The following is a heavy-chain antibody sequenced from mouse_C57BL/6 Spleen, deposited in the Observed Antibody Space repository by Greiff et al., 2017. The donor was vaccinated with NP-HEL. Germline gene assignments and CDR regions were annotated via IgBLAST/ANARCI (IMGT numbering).Heavy chain of an antibody. CDR1: GYSITSGYY. J-gene: IGHJ2*01. CDR3: ARDSTTGYFDY. Sequence: ESGPGLVKPSQSLSLTCSVTGYSITSGYYWNWIRQFPGNKLEWMGYISYDGSNNYNPSLKNRISITRDTSKNQFFLKLNSVTTEDTATYYCARDSTTGYFDYWGQGTTLTVSS. D-gene: IGHD1-1*01. CDR2: ISYDGSN. V-gene: IGHV3-6*01.